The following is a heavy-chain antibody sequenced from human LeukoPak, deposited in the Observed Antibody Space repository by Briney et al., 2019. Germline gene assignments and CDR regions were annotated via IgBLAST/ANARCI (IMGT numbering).Heavy chain of an antibody. D-gene: IGHD3-3*01. V-gene: IGHV4-4*07. CDR2: IYTSGST. Sequence: SETLSLTCTVSGGSISSYYWSWIRQPAGKGLEWIGRIYTSGSTNYNPSLKSRVTMSVDTSKNQFSLKLSSVTAADTAVYYCARVSGYDFWSGYYIYWYFDLWGRGTLVTVSS. CDR1: GGSISSYY. CDR3: ARVSGYDFWSGYYIYWYFDL. J-gene: IGHJ2*01.